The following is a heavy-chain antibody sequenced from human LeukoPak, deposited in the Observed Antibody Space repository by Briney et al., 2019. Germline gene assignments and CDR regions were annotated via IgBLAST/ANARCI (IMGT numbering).Heavy chain of an antibody. V-gene: IGHV3-74*01. CDR1: GFSMTDYG. D-gene: IGHD5/OR15-5a*01. CDR2: INHDGGLT. J-gene: IGHJ4*02. CDR3: ARDVSSLGVF. Sequence: GGSLRLSCIVSGFSMTDYGMHWVRQAPGEGLLWVSHINHDGGLTNYAAPARGRFTISKALPKNTFYLHMHSLGPEAPAVYYLARDVSSLGVFWGQGSLVTVSS.